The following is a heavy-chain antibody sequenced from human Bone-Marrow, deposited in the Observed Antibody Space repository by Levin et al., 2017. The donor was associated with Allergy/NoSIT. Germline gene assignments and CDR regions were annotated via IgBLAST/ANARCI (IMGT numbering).Heavy chain of an antibody. D-gene: IGHD6-19*01. CDR3: TRAGRIFGYSSGWTHYDYYYMDV. CDR1: GFTFGDYA. Sequence: TGGSLRLSCTASGFTFGDYAMSWVRQAPGKGLEWVGFIRSKAYGGTTEYAASVKGRFTISRDDSKSIAYLQMNSLKTEDTAVYYCTRAGRIFGYSSGWTHYDYYYMDVWGKGTTVTVSS. V-gene: IGHV3-49*04. J-gene: IGHJ6*03. CDR2: IRSKAYGGTT.